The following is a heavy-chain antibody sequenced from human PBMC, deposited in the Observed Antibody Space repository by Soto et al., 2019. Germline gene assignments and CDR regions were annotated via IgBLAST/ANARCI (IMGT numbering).Heavy chain of an antibody. CDR2: IIPIFGTA. CDR1: GGTFSSYA. Sequence: QVQLVQSGAEVKKPGSSVKVSCKASGGTFSSYAISWVRQAPGQGLEWMGGIIPIFGTANYAQKFQGRVTITPDESTSTAYMELSSLRSEYTAVYYCARMGWDSGYDPRLVFFDYWGQGTLVTVSS. J-gene: IGHJ4*02. V-gene: IGHV1-69*05. CDR3: ARMGWDSGYDPRLVFFDY. D-gene: IGHD5-12*01.